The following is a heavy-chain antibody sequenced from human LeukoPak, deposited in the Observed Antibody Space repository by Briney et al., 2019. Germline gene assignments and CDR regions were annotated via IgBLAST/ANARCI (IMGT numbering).Heavy chain of an antibody. D-gene: IGHD3-22*01. J-gene: IGHJ4*02. CDR3: ARVRGYDTSDFDY. Sequence: GGSLRLSCAASGFTFSTYWMHWVRQAPGKGLVWVSRISSDGSTTTYADSVKGRCTISRDNAKNTLYLQMNSLRAEDTAVYYCARVRGYDTSDFDYWGRGTLVTVSS. V-gene: IGHV3-74*01. CDR2: ISSDGSTT. CDR1: GFTFSTYW.